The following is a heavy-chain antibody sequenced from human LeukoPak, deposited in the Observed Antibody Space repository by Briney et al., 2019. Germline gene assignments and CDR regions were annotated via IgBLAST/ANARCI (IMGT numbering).Heavy chain of an antibody. CDR2: INHSGST. CDR1: GGSFSGYY. CDR3: ARAGKRWLQFGLEHWFDP. V-gene: IGHV4-34*01. Sequence: PSETLSLTCAVYGGSFSGYYWSWIRQPPGKGLEWIGEINHSGSTNYNPSLKSRVTISVDTSKNQFSLKLSSVTAADTAVYYCARAGKRWLQFGLEHWFDPWGQGTLVTVSS. D-gene: IGHD5-24*01. J-gene: IGHJ5*02.